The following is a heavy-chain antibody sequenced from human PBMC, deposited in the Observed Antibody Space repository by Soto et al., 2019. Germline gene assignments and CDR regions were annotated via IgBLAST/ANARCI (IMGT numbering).Heavy chain of an antibody. Sequence: PGGSLRLSCAASGFTFRSYEMNWVRQAPGKGLEWVSYISSSGSTIQYADSVKGRFTISRDNAKNSLYLQMNSLRAEDTAVYYCARISGWRIGGFGGAFDIWGQGKMVTVSS. D-gene: IGHD3-16*01. J-gene: IGHJ3*02. CDR2: ISSSGSTI. V-gene: IGHV3-48*03. CDR1: GFTFRSYE. CDR3: ARISGWRIGGFGGAFDI.